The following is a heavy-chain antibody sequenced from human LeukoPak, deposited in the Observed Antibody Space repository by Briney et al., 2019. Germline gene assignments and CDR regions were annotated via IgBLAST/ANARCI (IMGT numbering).Heavy chain of an antibody. CDR2: ISYDGSNT. CDR3: ARGEYSSSWSDY. CDR1: GFTFNNYG. V-gene: IGHV3-30*03. J-gene: IGHJ4*02. D-gene: IGHD6-13*01. Sequence: PGGSLRLSCAASGFTFNNYGMHWVRQAPGKGLEWVAIISYDGSNTYYADSVKGRFTISRDNSKNTLYLQMNSLRAEDTAVYYCARGEYSSSWSDYWGQGTLVTVSS.